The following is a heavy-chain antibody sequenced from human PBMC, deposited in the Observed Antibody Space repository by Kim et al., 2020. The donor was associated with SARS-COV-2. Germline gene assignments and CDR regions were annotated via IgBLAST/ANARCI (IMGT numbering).Heavy chain of an antibody. CDR3: ARLVPHVYIWGIFDY. Sequence: SETLSLTCTVSGGSISSSGYYWGWIRQSPGKGLEWIGNIYYSGTTYYNPSLKSRVSIFVDTSKNQFSLKLRSVTAADSAMYYCARLVPHVYIWGIFDYWGQGTLVTVSS. J-gene: IGHJ4*02. CDR2: IYYSGTT. D-gene: IGHD3-16*01. CDR1: GGSISSSGYY. V-gene: IGHV4-39*01.